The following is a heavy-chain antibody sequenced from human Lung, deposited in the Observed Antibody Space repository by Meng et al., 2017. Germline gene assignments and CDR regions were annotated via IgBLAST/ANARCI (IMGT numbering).Heavy chain of an antibody. V-gene: IGHV4-4*02. Sequence: VQLQESGPGLVKPSGTLSLTCAVSGGSISSNNWWSWVRQPPGRGLEWIGEVYHSGSTNYNPSIKSRVIISVNNSKNQFSLKLTSVTAADTAVYYCARDDSGYADFDYWGEGTMVTVSS. CDR1: GGSISSNNW. J-gene: IGHJ4*02. CDR3: ARDDSGYADFDY. D-gene: IGHD3-22*01. CDR2: VYHSGST.